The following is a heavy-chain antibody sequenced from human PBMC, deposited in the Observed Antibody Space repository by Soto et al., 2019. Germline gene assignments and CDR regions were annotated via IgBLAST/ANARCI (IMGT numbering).Heavy chain of an antibody. D-gene: IGHD1-7*01. CDR1: GYPFTSYG. CDR2: ISAYNGNT. CDR3: ERDFPPTGTNDAFDI. V-gene: IGHV1-18*04. J-gene: IGHJ3*02. Sequence: XPVKVSCKASGYPFTSYGIIWVRQAPGQGLEWMGWISAYNGNTNYAQKLQGRVTMTTDTSTSTAYMELRSLRSDDTAVYYCERDFPPTGTNDAFDIWGQGTMVTV.